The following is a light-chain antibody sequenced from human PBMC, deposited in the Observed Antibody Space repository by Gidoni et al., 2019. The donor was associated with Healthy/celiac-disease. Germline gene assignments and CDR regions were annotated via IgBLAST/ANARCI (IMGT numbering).Light chain of an antibody. Sequence: DIQMTQSPSSLSASVGDRVTITCRASQSISSYLNWYQQKPGKAPKLLIYAASSLQSGVPSRFSGSGSGTAFTLPISSLQPEDFATYYCQQSYSTPVTFGQGTKVEIK. CDR2: AAS. CDR1: QSISSY. CDR3: QQSYSTPVT. V-gene: IGKV1-39*01. J-gene: IGKJ1*01.